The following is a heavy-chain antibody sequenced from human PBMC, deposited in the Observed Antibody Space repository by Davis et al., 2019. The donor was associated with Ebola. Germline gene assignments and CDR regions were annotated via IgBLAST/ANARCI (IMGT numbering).Heavy chain of an antibody. CDR3: AREGKYRDESRTFDD. D-gene: IGHD2-2*01. J-gene: IGHJ4*02. CDR2: INIDGSST. CDR1: GFTFSTYW. V-gene: IGHV3-74*01. Sequence: PRAAPGFTFSTYWLHCVRHAPGKLLMWVSRINIDGSSTTYADSVKGRFTISRDNAKNTLYLQMDTLRAEDTAVYYCAREGKYRDESRTFDDWGQGTLVTVSS.